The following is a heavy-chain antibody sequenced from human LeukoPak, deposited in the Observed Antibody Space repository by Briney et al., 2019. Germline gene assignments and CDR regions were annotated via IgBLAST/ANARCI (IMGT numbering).Heavy chain of an antibody. CDR2: INHNGST. CDR3: ARGYIVVVPAARFDP. D-gene: IGHD2-2*01. V-gene: IGHV4-34*01. Sequence: SETLSLTCAVYGGSFSGYYWSWIRQPPGKGLEWIGEINHNGSTNYNPSLKSRVTISVDTSKNQFSLKLSSVTAAGTAVYYCARGYIVVVPAARFDPWGQGTLVTVSS. CDR1: GGSFSGYY. J-gene: IGHJ5*02.